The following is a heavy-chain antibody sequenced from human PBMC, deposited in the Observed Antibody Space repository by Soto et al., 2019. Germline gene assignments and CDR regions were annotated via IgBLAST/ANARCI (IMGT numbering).Heavy chain of an antibody. V-gene: IGHV4-59*01. Sequence: QVQLQEPGPGLVKPSETLSLTFTVSGGSISSYYWSWIRQPPGKGLEWMGYIYYSGSTNYNPSLKSRVTISVDTSKKQFSLKLSSVTAADTAVYYCARAAGGSYHFDYWGQGTLVTVSS. CDR2: IYYSGST. J-gene: IGHJ4*02. CDR3: ARAAGGSYHFDY. CDR1: GGSISSYY. D-gene: IGHD1-26*01.